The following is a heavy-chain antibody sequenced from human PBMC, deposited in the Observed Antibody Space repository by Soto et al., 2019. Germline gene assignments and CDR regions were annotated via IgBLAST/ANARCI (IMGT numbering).Heavy chain of an antibody. CDR1: GFTVSSNY. CDR3: ASCIAVAGTISYFDY. V-gene: IGHV3-53*01. J-gene: IGHJ4*02. CDR2: IYSGGST. D-gene: IGHD6-19*01. Sequence: GGSLRLSCAASGFTVSSNYMSWVRQAPGKGLEWVSVIYSGGSTYYADSVKGRFTISRDNSKNTLYLQMNSLRAEDTAVYYCASCIAVAGTISYFDYWGQGTLVTVSS.